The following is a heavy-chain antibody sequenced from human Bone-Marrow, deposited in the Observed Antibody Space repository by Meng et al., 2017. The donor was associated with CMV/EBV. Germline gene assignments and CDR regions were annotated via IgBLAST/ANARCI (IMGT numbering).Heavy chain of an antibody. V-gene: IGHV3-72*01. D-gene: IGHD6-6*01. J-gene: IGHJ4*02. CDR3: TGGNWQLAAVEV. CDR1: GFTFSERY. Sequence: GGSLRLSCAASGFTFSERYMDWFRQAPGRGLEWVGRSANRPNDYATDYAASVKGRFSISRGELKNSVDLQMNSLKSDDTAVYYCTGGNWQLAAVEVWGQGTLVTVSS. CDR2: SANRPNDYAT.